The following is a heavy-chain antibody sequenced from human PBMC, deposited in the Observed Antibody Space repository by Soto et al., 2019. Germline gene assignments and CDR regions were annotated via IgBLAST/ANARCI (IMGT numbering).Heavy chain of an antibody. CDR2: ISYNGNT. CDR3: GRDVWTTHGTPGDFHY. D-gene: IGHD4-17*01. Sequence: QVQLVQSGAEVKKPGASVTVSCKASGYTFSSYGISWARQAPGQGLEWMGWISYNGNTKYAQNLQGRVNMTTDTSTNTAYMELRSLRSNDTAVYYCGRDVWTTHGTPGDFHYWGQGTLVTVSS. J-gene: IGHJ4*02. CDR1: GYTFSSYG. V-gene: IGHV1-18*01.